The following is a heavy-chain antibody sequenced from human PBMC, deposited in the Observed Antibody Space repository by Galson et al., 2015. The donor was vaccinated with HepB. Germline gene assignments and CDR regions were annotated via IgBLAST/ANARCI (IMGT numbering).Heavy chain of an antibody. J-gene: IGHJ4*02. D-gene: IGHD2-8*01. Sequence: SLRLSCAASGFTFSSYAMNWVRQAPGRGLEWVSTISGRGDNTYYADFVKGRFTISRDNSENTLYLQMNSLTAEDTAIYYCATVPYLQVKLSAIVYWGQGTLVTVSS. CDR3: ATVPYLQVKLSAIVY. CDR2: ISGRGDNT. CDR1: GFTFSSYA. V-gene: IGHV3-23*01.